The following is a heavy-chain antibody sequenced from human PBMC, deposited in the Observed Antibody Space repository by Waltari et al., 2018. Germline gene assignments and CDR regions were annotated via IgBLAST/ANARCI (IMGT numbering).Heavy chain of an antibody. J-gene: IGHJ4*02. D-gene: IGHD4-17*01. CDR1: GFRFSTLG. CDR3: ARALTTPNDY. CDR2: ITDSGAYT. V-gene: IGHV3-21*03. Sequence: EVQLVESGGGLVKPGGSLRLSCTASGFRFSTLGMSWVRRAPGKGLYWVSSITDSGAYTYYADAIKGRFTIARDNTKNSLYLHMSSLRAEDTAVYYCARALTTPNDYWGQGTLVTVSS.